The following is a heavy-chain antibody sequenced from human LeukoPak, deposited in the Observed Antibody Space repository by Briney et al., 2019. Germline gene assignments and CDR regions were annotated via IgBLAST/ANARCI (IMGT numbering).Heavy chain of an antibody. J-gene: IGHJ6*02. Sequence: PGGPLRLSWAASGFTFSSYALSWFGKAPGKGLEWVSSISSSSSYIYYADSVKGRFTISRDNAKNSLYLQMNSLRAEDTAVYYCAKERWPRNMDVWGQGTTVTVSS. V-gene: IGHV3-21*01. CDR3: AKERWPRNMDV. CDR1: GFTFSSYA. D-gene: IGHD5-24*01. CDR2: ISSSSSYI.